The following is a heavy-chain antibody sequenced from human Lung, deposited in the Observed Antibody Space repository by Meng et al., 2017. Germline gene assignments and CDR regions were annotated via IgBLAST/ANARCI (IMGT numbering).Heavy chain of an antibody. J-gene: IGHJ4*02. V-gene: IGHV4-4*02. CDR2: ISHSGST. D-gene: IGHD1-7*01. CDR3: ARETLRELGLFHY. Sequence: LTGSGPTLFRPTGNLSLASAVSGNTITRSQWWSWLRQTPGKELEWIGEISHSGSTVYRPSLQGRVSISLDKSNNEFSLKLTSVTAADTAVYYCARETLRELGLFHYWGQGILVTVSS. CDR1: GNTITRSQW.